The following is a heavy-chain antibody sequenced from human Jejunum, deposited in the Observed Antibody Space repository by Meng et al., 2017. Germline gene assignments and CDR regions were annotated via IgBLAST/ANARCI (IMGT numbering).Heavy chain of an antibody. CDR3: ARMDSAFHYFDY. Sequence: QLQLQESGSGLVKPSQTLSCTCAVSGGSISSDGYTWSWIRQPPGKGLEWIGYIYHTGSTYYNPSLKSRVTISVDRSKNQFSLNLSSVTAADTAVYYCARMDSAFHYFDYWGQGTLVTVSS. D-gene: IGHD1-26*01. CDR2: IYHTGST. CDR1: GGSISSDGYT. J-gene: IGHJ4*02. V-gene: IGHV4-30-2*01.